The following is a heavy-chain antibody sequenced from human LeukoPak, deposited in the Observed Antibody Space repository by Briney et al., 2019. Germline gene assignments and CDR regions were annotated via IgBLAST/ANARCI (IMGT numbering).Heavy chain of an antibody. CDR3: ARLSGNVVVPAAIRDY. D-gene: IGHD2-2*01. CDR1: GGTFSSYA. V-gene: IGHV1-69*13. Sequence: SVKVSCKASGGTFSSYAISWVRQAPGQGLEWMGGIIPIFGTANYAKKFQGRVTITADEYTSTAYMELSSLRSEDTAVYYCARLSGNVVVPAAIRDYWGQGTLVTVSS. CDR2: IIPIFGTA. J-gene: IGHJ4*02.